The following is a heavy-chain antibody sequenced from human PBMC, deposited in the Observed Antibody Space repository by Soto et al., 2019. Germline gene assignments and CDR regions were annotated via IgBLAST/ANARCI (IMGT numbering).Heavy chain of an antibody. D-gene: IGHD2-2*02. CDR1: GFTFSDSY. CDR2: ISNSGDII. J-gene: IGHJ4*02. V-gene: IGHV3-11*01. CDR3: ARGLIPY. Sequence: LRLSCAASGFTFSDSYMSWIRQAPGKGLEWISYISNSGDIIYYADSVKGRFTISRDNAKNSLYLQMNSLRAEDTAVYYCARGLIPYWGQGTLVTVSS.